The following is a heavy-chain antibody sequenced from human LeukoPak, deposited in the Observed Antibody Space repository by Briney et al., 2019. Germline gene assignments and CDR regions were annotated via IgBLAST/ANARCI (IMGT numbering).Heavy chain of an antibody. D-gene: IGHD5-12*01. J-gene: IGHJ4*02. CDR1: GGSISSSSYY. CDR3: AILSGYDKLAFDY. V-gene: IGHV4-39*07. Sequence: SETLSLTCTVSGGSISSSSYYWGWIRQPPGKGLEWIGSIYYSGSTYYNPSLKSRVTISVDTSKNQFSLKLSSVTAADTAVYHCAILSGYDKLAFDYWGQGTLVTVSS. CDR2: IYYSGST.